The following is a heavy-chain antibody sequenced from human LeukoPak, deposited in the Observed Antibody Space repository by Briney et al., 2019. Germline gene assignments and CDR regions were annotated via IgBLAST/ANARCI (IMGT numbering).Heavy chain of an antibody. CDR3: ATLRRYGSGTNYPPGYFDY. CDR2: FYYSGRT. V-gene: IGHV4-59*05. CDR1: GGSITTYF. D-gene: IGHD3-10*01. J-gene: IGHJ4*02. Sequence: SETLSPTCTASGGSITTYFWSWIRQTPGKGLEWVGTFYYSGRTYYNPSLNSRVSVSVDTSQNHFSLHLNSVTAADTAVYYCATLRRYGSGTNYPPGYFDYWGQGTLVSVSS.